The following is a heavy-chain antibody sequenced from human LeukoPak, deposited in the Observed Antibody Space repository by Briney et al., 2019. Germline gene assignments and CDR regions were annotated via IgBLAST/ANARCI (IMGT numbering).Heavy chain of an antibody. D-gene: IGHD6-13*01. CDR2: IIPIFGTA. Sequence: SVKVPCKASGGTFSSFALSWVRQAPGQGLEWMGGIIPIFGTANYAQKLQGRVTIYSDASTSTDYMELSSLRSEDTAVYYCARDVRVKQQLTIRGSDYFYYMDVWGNGTTVIVSS. J-gene: IGHJ6*03. CDR1: GGTFSSFA. V-gene: IGHV1-69*13. CDR3: ARDVRVKQQLTIRGSDYFYYMDV.